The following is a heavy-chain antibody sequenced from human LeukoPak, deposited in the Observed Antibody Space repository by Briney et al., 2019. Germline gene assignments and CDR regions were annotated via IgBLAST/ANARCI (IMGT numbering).Heavy chain of an antibody. Sequence: ASVKVSCKASGYTFTSYGISWVRQAPGQGLERMGWISAYNGNTNYAQKLQGRVTMTTDTSTSTAYMELRSLRSDDTAVYYCARDPPSSSLDYFDYWGQGTLVTVSS. CDR3: ARDPPSSSLDYFDY. V-gene: IGHV1-18*01. J-gene: IGHJ4*02. CDR1: GYTFTSYG. D-gene: IGHD6-13*01. CDR2: ISAYNGNT.